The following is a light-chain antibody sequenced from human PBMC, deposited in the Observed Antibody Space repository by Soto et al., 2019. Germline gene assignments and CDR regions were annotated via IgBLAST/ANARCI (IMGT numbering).Light chain of an antibody. V-gene: IGKV3-20*01. J-gene: IGKJ5*01. CDR1: QTVSITY. Sequence: VLTQSPGTLSLSRWEIATLSCRASQTVSITYLTWYQQKPGQAPRLLIFGASKRATGIPDRFSGSGSGRDFTLTISGLEPEDFAVYYCQQYGSSPLISFGQGTRLEIK. CDR3: QQYGSSPLIS. CDR2: GAS.